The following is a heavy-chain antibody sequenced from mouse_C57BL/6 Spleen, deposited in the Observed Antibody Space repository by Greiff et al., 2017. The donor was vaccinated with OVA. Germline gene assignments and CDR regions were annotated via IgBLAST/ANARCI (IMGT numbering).Heavy chain of an antibody. CDR1: GYTFTSYW. CDR2: INPSNGGT. J-gene: IGHJ4*01. D-gene: IGHD1-1*01. Sequence: QVQLQQPGTELVKPGASVKLSCKASGYTFTSYWMHWVKQRPGQGLEWIGNINPSNGGTNYNEKFKSKATLTVDKSSSTAYMQLSSLTSEDSAVYYCARFNYGSSLYYYAMDYWGQGTSVTVSS. V-gene: IGHV1-53*01. CDR3: ARFNYGSSLYYYAMDY.